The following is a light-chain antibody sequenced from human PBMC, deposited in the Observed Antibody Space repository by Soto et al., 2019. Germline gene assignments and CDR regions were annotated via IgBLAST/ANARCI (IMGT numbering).Light chain of an antibody. J-gene: IGLJ1*01. CDR3: QSYASSLSGSV. Sequence: QSVLTQPPSVSGAPGQRVTISCTGSSSNIGAGYDVHWYQQLPGTAPKLLIYGNSNRPSGVPDRFSGSKSGTSASLAITGLQAEDEADYYCQSYASSLSGSVFGTGTKGTV. V-gene: IGLV1-40*01. CDR1: SSNIGAGYD. CDR2: GNS.